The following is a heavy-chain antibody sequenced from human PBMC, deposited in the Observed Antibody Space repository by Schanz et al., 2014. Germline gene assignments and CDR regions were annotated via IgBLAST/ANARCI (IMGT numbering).Heavy chain of an antibody. CDR3: ARGYSGYSHFDY. CDR1: GYTFAMYD. D-gene: IGHD5-12*01. J-gene: IGHJ4*02. CDR2: INTNTANP. V-gene: IGHV7-4-1*02. Sequence: QVQLVQSGSELKKPGASVKVSCKASGYTFAMYDMNWVRQAPGQGLEWMGWINTNTANPTYAQGFTGRFVYTLDASVTTASPENSSLKAEDTAVYYCARGYSGYSHFDYWGQGALVTVSS.